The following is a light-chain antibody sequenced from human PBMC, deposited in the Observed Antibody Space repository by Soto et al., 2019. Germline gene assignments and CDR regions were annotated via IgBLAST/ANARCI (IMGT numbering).Light chain of an antibody. CDR2: DVS. CDR3: CSYAASYTFYV. V-gene: IGLV2-11*01. Sequence: QSVLTQPRSVSGSPGQSVTISCTGTSSDVGGYNYVAWYQQHPGKAPKLMIYDVSKRPSGVPDRFSGSKSGNTASLTISGLQAEDEADYYCCSYAASYTFYVFGTGTKVTVL. CDR1: SSDVGGYNY. J-gene: IGLJ1*01.